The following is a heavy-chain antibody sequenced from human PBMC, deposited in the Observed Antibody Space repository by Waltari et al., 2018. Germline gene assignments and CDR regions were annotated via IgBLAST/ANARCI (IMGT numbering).Heavy chain of an antibody. J-gene: IGHJ5*02. D-gene: IGHD2-15*01. CDR3: ARDKGYCSGGSCFNWFDP. CDR1: GGTFSSYA. CDR2: IIPIFGTA. V-gene: IGHV1-69*01. Sequence: QVQLVQSGAEVKKPGSSVKVSCKASGGTFSSYAISWVRQAPGQGLGWMGGIIPIFGTANYAQKFQGRVTITADESTSTAYMELSSLRSEDTAVYYCARDKGYCSGGSCFNWFDPWGQGTLVTVSS.